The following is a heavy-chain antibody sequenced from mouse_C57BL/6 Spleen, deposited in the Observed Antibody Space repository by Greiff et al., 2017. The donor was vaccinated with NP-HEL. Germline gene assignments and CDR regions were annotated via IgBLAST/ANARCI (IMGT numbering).Heavy chain of an antibody. J-gene: IGHJ1*03. Sequence: EVKLMESGGGLVKPGGSLKLSCAASGFTFSSYAMSCVRQTPEKRLEWVATISDGGSYTYYPDNVKGRFTISRDNAKNNLYLQMSHLKSEDTAMYYCARGGYSNYYWYFDVWGTGTTVTVSS. CDR2: ISDGGSYT. D-gene: IGHD2-5*01. CDR3: ARGGYSNYYWYFDV. CDR1: GFTFSSYA. V-gene: IGHV5-4*03.